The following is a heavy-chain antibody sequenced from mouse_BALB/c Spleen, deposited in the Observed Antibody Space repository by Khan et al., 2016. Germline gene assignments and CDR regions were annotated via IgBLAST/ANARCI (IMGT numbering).Heavy chain of an antibody. V-gene: IGHV2-9*02. CDR1: GFSLTSYG. CDR3: ARLEDI. D-gene: IGHD1-3*01. CDR2: IWAGGST. Sequence: QVQLKQSGPGLVAPSQSLSITCTVSGFSLTSYGVHWVRQPPGTGLEWLGVIWAGGSTNYNSALMSRLSISKDNSKSQVFLKRNSLQTDDTAMYYCARLEDIWGQGTTLTVSS. J-gene: IGHJ2*01.